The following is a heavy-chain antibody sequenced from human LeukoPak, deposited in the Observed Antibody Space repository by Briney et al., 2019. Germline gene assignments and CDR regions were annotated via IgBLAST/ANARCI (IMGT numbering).Heavy chain of an antibody. CDR3: ARSEDSSGWGLYWYFDL. CDR2: ISAYNGNT. CDR1: GYTFTSYD. D-gene: IGHD3-22*01. Sequence: ASVKVSCKASGYTFTSYDINWVRQATGQGLEWMGWISAYNGNTNYAQKLQGRVTMTTDTSTSTAYMELRSLRSDDTAVYYCARSEDSSGWGLYWYFDLWGRGTLVTVSS. J-gene: IGHJ2*01. V-gene: IGHV1-18*01.